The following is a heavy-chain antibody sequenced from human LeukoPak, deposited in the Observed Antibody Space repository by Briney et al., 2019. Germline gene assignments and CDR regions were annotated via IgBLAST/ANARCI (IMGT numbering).Heavy chain of an antibody. Sequence: SETLSVPCTVSRGSISIYYWSWMRQPARRGLEWIGRVYISGSTNYTPSLKSRVTMSVDTSKNQFSLKLSSVTAADTAVYYCAREIAVAGTVWFDSWGQGTLVTVSS. CDR3: AREIAVAGTVWFDS. J-gene: IGHJ5*01. D-gene: IGHD6-19*01. CDR2: VYISGST. CDR1: RGSISIYY. V-gene: IGHV4-4*07.